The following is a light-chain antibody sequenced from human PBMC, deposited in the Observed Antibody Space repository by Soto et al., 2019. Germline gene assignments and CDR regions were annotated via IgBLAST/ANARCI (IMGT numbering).Light chain of an antibody. CDR2: DTT. CDR3: LLFYTDIRV. J-gene: IGLJ2*01. V-gene: IGLV7-46*01. Sequence: QSVVTQEPSLTVTPGGTVTLTCGSSTGAVTSGHYPYWFQQKPGQAPRTLIYDTTNNHSWTPARFSGSLLGGKAALTLSGAQPEDEADYYCLLFYTDIRVFGGGTKVTVL. CDR1: TGAVTSGHY.